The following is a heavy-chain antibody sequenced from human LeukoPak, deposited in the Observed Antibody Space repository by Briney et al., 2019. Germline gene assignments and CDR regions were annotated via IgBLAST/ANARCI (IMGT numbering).Heavy chain of an antibody. CDR2: IYYSGST. CDR1: GGSISSYY. J-gene: IGHJ6*02. CDR3: ARVKTAGMDV. V-gene: IGHV4-59*01. Sequence: SETLSLTCTVSGGSISSYYWSWIRQPPGKGLEWIGYIYYSGSTNYNPSLKSRVTISVDTSKNQSSLKLSSVTAADTAVYYCARVKTAGMDVWGQGTTVTVSS. D-gene: IGHD5-18*01.